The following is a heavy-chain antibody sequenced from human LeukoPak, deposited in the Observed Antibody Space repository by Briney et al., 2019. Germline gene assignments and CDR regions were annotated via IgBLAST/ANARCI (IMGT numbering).Heavy chain of an antibody. CDR2: ISYNGSNK. Sequence: GGSLRLSCAASGFTFGSYGMHWVRQAPGKGLEWVAVISYNGSNKYYADSVKGRFTISRDNSKNTLYLQMNSLRAEDTAVYYCAKGRITMVRGVICPFDYWGQGTLVTVSS. V-gene: IGHV3-30*18. D-gene: IGHD3-10*01. CDR3: AKGRITMVRGVICPFDY. J-gene: IGHJ4*02. CDR1: GFTFGSYG.